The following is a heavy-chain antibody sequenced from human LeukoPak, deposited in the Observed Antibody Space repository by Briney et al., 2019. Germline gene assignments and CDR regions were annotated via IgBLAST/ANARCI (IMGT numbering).Heavy chain of an antibody. V-gene: IGHV1-18*01. CDR1: GGTFSSYA. D-gene: IGHD3-22*01. J-gene: IGHJ4*02. Sequence: ASVKVSCKASGGTFSSYAISWVRQAPGQGLEWMGWISAYNGNTNYAQKLQGRVTMTTDTSTSTAYMELRSLRSDDTAVYYCVRDMYYYDSSGLYWGQGTLVTVSS. CDR3: VRDMYYYDSSGLY. CDR2: ISAYNGNT.